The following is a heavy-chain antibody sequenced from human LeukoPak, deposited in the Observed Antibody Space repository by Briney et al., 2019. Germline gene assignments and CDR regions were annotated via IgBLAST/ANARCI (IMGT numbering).Heavy chain of an antibody. V-gene: IGHV4-38-2*01. CDR1: GYSISSGYY. CDR3: ARHLYDQGVADPFDY. CDR2: IYHSGST. D-gene: IGHD3-10*02. Sequence: SETLSLTCAVYGYSISSGYYWGRIRQPPGKGLEWIGSIYHSGSTYYNPSLKSRVTISVDTSKNQFSLKLSSVTAADTAVYYCARHLYDQGVADPFDYWGQGTLVTVSS. J-gene: IGHJ4*02.